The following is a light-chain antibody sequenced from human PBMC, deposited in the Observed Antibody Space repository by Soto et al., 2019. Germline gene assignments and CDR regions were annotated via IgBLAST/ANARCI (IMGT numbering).Light chain of an antibody. CDR1: QSVLYSSNNKNH. V-gene: IGKV4-1*01. CDR3: YQYFSTPLT. J-gene: IGKJ4*01. Sequence: DIVMTQSPDSLAVSLGERATINCKSSQSVLYSSNNKNHLAWYQQKPGQPPKLVIYWASTRESGVPDRFSGSGSGTDFTLTISSLQAEDVALYYCYQYFSTPLTFGGGTKVDIK. CDR2: WAS.